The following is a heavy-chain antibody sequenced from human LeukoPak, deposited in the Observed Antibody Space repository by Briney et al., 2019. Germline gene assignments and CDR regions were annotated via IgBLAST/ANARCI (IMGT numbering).Heavy chain of an antibody. D-gene: IGHD3-22*01. CDR2: IYYSGST. V-gene: IGHV4-59*01. CDR1: GGSISSYY. CDR3: ARSHMIEAIFDP. J-gene: IGHJ5*02. Sequence: SETLSLTCTVSGGSISSYYWSWIRQPPGKGLEWIGYIYYSGSTNYNPSLKSRVTISVDTSKNQFSLKLSSVTAADTAVYYCARSHMIEAIFDPWGQGTLVTVSS.